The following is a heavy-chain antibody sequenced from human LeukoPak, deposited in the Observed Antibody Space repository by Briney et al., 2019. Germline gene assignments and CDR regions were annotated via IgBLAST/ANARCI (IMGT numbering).Heavy chain of an antibody. CDR2: INPNSGGT. D-gene: IGHD3-3*01. V-gene: IGHV1-2*06. CDR3: ARASTRFLEWLPSDGDYYYYMDV. CDR1: GYTFTGYY. Sequence: ASVKVSCKGSGYTFTGYYMHWVRQAPGQGLEWMGRINPNSGGTNYAQKFQGRVTMTRDTSISTAYMELSRLRSDDTAVYYCARASTRFLEWLPSDGDYYYYMDVWGKGTTVTVSS. J-gene: IGHJ6*03.